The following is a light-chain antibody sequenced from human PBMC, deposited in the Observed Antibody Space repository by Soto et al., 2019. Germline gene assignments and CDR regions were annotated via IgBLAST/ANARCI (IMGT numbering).Light chain of an antibody. Sequence: QSALTQPPSASGSPGQSVTISCTGTSSDVGGYPYVSWYQQHPGKAPKLIIYEVTRWPSGVPNRFSASKSGDTASLTVSGLQTEDEADYYCSSYAGSNNFVFGTGTKLTVL. J-gene: IGLJ1*01. CDR3: SSYAGSNNFV. CDR1: SSDVGGYPY. V-gene: IGLV2-8*01. CDR2: EVT.